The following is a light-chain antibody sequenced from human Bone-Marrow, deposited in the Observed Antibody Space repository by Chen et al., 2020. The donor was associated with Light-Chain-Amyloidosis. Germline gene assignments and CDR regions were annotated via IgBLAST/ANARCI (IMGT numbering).Light chain of an antibody. CDR1: QSISSY. V-gene: IGKV1-39*01. J-gene: IGKJ3*01. Sequence: DIQMTQSPSSLSASVGDRVTITCRASQSISSYLNWYQQKPGKAPKLLIYAASSLQSGVPSRFSGSGFGTDFSLTISSLQPEDFATYYCQQSFISLLRFTFGPGTKVDT. CDR2: AAS. CDR3: QQSFISLLRFT.